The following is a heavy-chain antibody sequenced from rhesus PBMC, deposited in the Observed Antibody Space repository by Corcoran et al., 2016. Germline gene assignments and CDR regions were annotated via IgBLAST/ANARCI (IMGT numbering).Heavy chain of an antibody. CDR2: VDPEDGEA. J-gene: IGHJ4*01. CDR3: ATDARGGSYTVDY. Sequence: EVQLVQSGAEVKKPGASVKISCKASGYTFTDYYLHWVRQAPGQGLEWMGRVDPEDGEAIHAQKFQDRVTITADTSTYTSYMELSSLRSEDTAVYYCATDARGGSYTVDYWGQGVLVTVSS. V-gene: IGHV1-111*02. CDR1: GYTFTDYY. D-gene: IGHD1-44*02.